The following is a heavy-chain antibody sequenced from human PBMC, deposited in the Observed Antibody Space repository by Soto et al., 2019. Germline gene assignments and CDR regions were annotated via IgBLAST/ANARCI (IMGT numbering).Heavy chain of an antibody. Sequence: QVQLQESGPGLVKPSETLSLTCTVSGGSISSYYWSWIRQPPGKGLEWIGYIYYSGSTNYNPSLTSRATISVDTSKTQFSLKLSSATAADPAVYYCARRYGGNFDYWGQGTLVTVSS. J-gene: IGHJ4*02. D-gene: IGHD2-15*01. CDR3: ARRYGGNFDY. CDR1: GGSISSYY. CDR2: IYYSGST. V-gene: IGHV4-59*01.